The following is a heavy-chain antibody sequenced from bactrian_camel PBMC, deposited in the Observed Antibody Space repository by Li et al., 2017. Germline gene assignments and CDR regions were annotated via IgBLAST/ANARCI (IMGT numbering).Heavy chain of an antibody. CDR1: GATRRSDC. J-gene: IGHJ4*01. CDR2: FYTGGGYT. Sequence: QLVESGGGTVQAGGSLTLSCVILGATRRSDCMAWFRQAPGKEREGVASFYTGGGYTYYRDSVKGRFTISLDNTKNILYLQMNNLQPEDTAMYYCATDKEAINRVCIAAAVTGLGVRGQGTQVTVS. V-gene: IGHV3S1*01. D-gene: IGHD5*01. CDR3: ATDKEAINRVCIAAAVTGLGV.